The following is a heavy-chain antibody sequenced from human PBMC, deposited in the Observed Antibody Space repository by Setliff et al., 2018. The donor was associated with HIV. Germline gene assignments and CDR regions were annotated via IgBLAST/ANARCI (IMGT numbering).Heavy chain of an antibody. CDR3: ARSTRLFDY. Sequence: SETLSLTCTVSGGSISNGGYSWSWIRQHPGKGLEWIGYIYFIGSTYYNPSLKSRVTISVDTSKNQFSLKVNSVTAADTAVYYCARSTRLFDYWGQGTLVTVSS. CDR1: GGSISNGGYS. V-gene: IGHV4-31*03. CDR2: IYFIGST. J-gene: IGHJ4*02.